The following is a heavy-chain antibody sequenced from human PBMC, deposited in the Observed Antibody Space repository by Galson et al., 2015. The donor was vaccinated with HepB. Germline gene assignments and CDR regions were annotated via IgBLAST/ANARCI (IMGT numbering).Heavy chain of an antibody. D-gene: IGHD3-16*01. V-gene: IGHV3-33*06. CDR1: GFTFSNSG. J-gene: IGHJ4*02. Sequence: SLRLSCAVSGFTFSNSGMHWVRQAPGKGLEWVAVTWSDGINDYYADSVKGRFTISRDNFENTLYLQMKSLRAEDTAVYYCAKDAYRSSYYFDSWGQGTLVTVSS. CDR2: TWSDGIND. CDR3: AKDAYRSSYYFDS.